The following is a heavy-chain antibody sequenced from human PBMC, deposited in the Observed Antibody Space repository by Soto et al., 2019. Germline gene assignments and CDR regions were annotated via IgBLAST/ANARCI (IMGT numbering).Heavy chain of an antibody. Sequence: KAARASVKVSCKASGGTFSSYAISWVRQAPGQGLEWMGGIIPIFGTANYAQKLQGSATITADESTSTANMELSSLRSEDTAVYYCARPNRSLWFGELTGLKYYYYGMDVWGQGTTVTAP. CDR1: GGTFSSYA. CDR3: ARPNRSLWFGELTGLKYYYYGMDV. D-gene: IGHD3-10*01. J-gene: IGHJ6*02. V-gene: IGHV1-69*13. CDR2: IIPIFGTA.